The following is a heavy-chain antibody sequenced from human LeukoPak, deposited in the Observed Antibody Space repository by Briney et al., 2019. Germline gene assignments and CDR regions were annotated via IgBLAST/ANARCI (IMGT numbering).Heavy chain of an antibody. Sequence: ASVKVSCKVSEYRLTELSMHWVRLAPGKGLEWMGGFDPEDVDTIYAQKFEGRVTMTEDTSTDTAYMELSSLRSEDTAVYYCARALDLANWYFDLWGRGTLVTVSS. J-gene: IGHJ2*01. CDR3: ARALDLANWYFDL. CDR1: EYRLTELS. CDR2: FDPEDVDT. V-gene: IGHV1-24*01.